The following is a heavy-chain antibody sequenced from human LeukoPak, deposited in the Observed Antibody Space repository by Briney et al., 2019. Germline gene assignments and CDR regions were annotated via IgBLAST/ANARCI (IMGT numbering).Heavy chain of an antibody. V-gene: IGHV3-20*04. D-gene: IGHD2-8*01. CDR3: STDPRLLMY. J-gene: IGHJ4*01. Sequence: GGSLRLSCAASGFTFDDYGMSWVRQAPGKGLEWVSGINWNGGSTGYADSVKGRFTISGDNAKNSLYLQMNSLRPEDTALYYCSTDPRLLMYWGHGTLVTVSS. CDR1: GFTFDDYG. CDR2: INWNGGST.